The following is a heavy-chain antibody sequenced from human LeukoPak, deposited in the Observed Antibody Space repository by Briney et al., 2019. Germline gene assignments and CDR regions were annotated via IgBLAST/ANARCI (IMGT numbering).Heavy chain of an antibody. CDR1: GGSFSGYY. D-gene: IGHD6-19*01. CDR3: ARYTVTGTFDY. J-gene: IGHJ4*02. V-gene: IGHV4-34*01. CDR2: INHSGST. Sequence: SETLSLTCAVYGGSFSGYYRSWIRQPPGKGLEWIGEINHSGSTNYNPSLKSRVTISVDTSKNQFSLKLTSVTAADTAVYYCARYTVTGTFDYWGQGSLVIVSS.